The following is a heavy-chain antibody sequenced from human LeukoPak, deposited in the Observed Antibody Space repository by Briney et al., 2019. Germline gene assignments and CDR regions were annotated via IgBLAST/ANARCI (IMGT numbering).Heavy chain of an antibody. CDR1: GFTFSSYS. J-gene: IGHJ4*02. V-gene: IGHV3-21*04. D-gene: IGHD3-22*01. CDR3: AKDYYYDSSGYYYRIHYFDY. Sequence: GGSLRLSCAASGFTFSSYSMNWVRKAPGKGLEWVSSISSSSSYIYYADLVKGRFTISRDNAKNSLYLQMNSLRAEDTAVYYCAKDYYYDSSGYYYRIHYFDYWGQGTLVTVSS. CDR2: ISSSSSYI.